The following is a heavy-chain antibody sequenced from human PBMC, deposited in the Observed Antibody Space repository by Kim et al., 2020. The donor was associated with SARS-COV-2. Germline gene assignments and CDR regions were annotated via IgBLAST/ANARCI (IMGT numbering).Heavy chain of an antibody. CDR1: SDSISSYY. CDR3: ARSEGRGSWHQFDY. D-gene: IGHD6-19*01. J-gene: IGHJ4*02. V-gene: IGHV4-59*01. Sequence: SETLSLTCSVSSDSISSYYCSWIRQLPGKGLEWLGYIYYSGSTDYNPSLKSRVTISWDTSKNQFSLDLTSVTNADTAVYYCARSEGRGSWHQFDYWGQGIRATVPS. CDR2: IYYSGST.